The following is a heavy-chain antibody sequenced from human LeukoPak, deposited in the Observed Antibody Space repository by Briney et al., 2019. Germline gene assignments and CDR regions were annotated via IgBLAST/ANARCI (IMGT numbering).Heavy chain of an antibody. CDR3: AMLSGGQGG. CDR2: INPNSGDT. V-gene: IGHV1-2*06. J-gene: IGHJ4*02. Sequence: ASVKVSCKASGYTFSGYYMHWVRQAPGQGLEWMGRINPNSGDTNYAQKFQGRVTVTRDTSISTGYLELSRLRFDDTAVYYCAMLSGGQGGWGQGTLVTVSS. D-gene: IGHD3-10*01. CDR1: GYTFSGYY.